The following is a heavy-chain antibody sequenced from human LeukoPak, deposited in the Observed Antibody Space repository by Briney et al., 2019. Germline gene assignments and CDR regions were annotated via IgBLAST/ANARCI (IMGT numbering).Heavy chain of an antibody. D-gene: IGHD3-9*01. CDR2: INPNSGGT. CDR3: ARSGYDILTGYPVVRTPATVDY. V-gene: IGHV1-2*02. J-gene: IGHJ4*02. Sequence: GASVKVSCKASGYTFTGYYMHWVRQAPGQGPEWMGWINPNSGGTNYAQKFQGRVTMTRDTSISTAYMELSRLRSDDTAVYYCARSGYDILTGYPVVRTPATVDYWGQGTLVTVSS. CDR1: GYTFTGYY.